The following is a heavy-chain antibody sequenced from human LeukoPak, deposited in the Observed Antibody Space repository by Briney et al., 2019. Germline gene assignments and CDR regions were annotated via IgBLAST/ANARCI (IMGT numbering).Heavy chain of an antibody. CDR2: INTNTGNP. J-gene: IGHJ6*02. D-gene: IGHD3-22*01. V-gene: IGHV7-4-1*02. CDR1: GYTFTSYA. CDR3: ARDYSHYYDSSGYPTTYYYYGMDV. Sequence: ASVKVSCKASGYTFTSYAMNWVRQAPGQGLEWMGWINTNTGNPTYAQGFTGRFVFSLDTSVSTAYLQISSLKAEDTAVYYCARDYSHYYDSSGYPTTYYYYGMDVWGQGTTVTVSS.